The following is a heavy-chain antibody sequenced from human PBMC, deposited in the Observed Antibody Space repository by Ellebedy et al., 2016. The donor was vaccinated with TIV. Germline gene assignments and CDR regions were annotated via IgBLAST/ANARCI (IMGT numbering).Heavy chain of an antibody. D-gene: IGHD6-19*01. Sequence: GGSLRLSCAASGFSVRSAYVTWVRQAPGKGLDWVSIIYSGGETFYADSVKGRFTISRDNSKSTLYLQMNSLRAEDTAVYYCARRIAVAGFDPWGQGTLVTVSS. V-gene: IGHV3-53*01. CDR2: IYSGGET. CDR3: ARRIAVAGFDP. CDR1: GFSVRSAY. J-gene: IGHJ5*02.